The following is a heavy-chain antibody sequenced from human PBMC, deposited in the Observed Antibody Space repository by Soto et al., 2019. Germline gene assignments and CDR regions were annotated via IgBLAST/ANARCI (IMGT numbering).Heavy chain of an antibody. J-gene: IGHJ4*02. V-gene: IGHV3-21*01. CDR1: GFTFSSYT. CDR3: ARVRYGDYAPDY. CDR2: ISSSYI. Sequence: EVQLVESGGGLVKPGGSLRLSCAASGFTFSSYTMNWVRQAPGKGLEWVSFISSSYIYYADSMKGRFTISRDNAKNSLFLQMNNLRTEDTAVYYCARVRYGDYAPDYWGQGTLVTVSS. D-gene: IGHD4-17*01.